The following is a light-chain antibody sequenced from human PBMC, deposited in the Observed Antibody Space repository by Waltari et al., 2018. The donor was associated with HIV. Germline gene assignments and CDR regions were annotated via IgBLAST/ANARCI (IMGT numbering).Light chain of an antibody. Sequence: EMLLTQSPGTLSLPPGDRAALSCRTSRSVAGGFLAWYQQRPGQAPRVLIYGASTRAADVPERFIGSGSGTNFSLTIDGLHSEDSGLYFCQQYGSLGRAFGQGTKV. J-gene: IGKJ1*01. V-gene: IGKV3-20*01. CDR1: RSVAGGF. CDR3: QQYGSLGRA. CDR2: GAS.